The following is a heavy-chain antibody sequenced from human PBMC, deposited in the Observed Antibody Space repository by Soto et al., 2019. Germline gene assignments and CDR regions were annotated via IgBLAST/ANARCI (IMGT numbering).Heavy chain of an antibody. V-gene: IGHV1-8*01. CDR3: ARFVRHQLPTIDF. D-gene: IGHD2-2*01. CDR1: GYTFTSYD. CDR2: MNPESRNT. J-gene: IGHJ4*02. Sequence: QVQLVQSGAEVKEPGASVRVSCKASGYTFTSYDINWVRQATGQGLEWMGWMNPESRNTGYAQKFQGRVTMTRDTSIITAYMELTSRRSEDTAVYYCARFVRHQLPTIDFWGQGTLVTVSS.